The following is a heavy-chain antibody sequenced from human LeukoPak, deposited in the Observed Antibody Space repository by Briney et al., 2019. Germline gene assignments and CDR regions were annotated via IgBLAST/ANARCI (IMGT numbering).Heavy chain of an antibody. CDR2: ISSSSSYI. Sequence: PGGSLRLSCAASGFTFSSYSMNWVRQAPGKGLEWVSSISSSSSYIYYADSVKGRFTISRDNAKNSLYLQMNSLRAEGTAVYYCARGESITMIVVAHAFDIWGQGTMVTVSS. CDR1: GFTFSSYS. V-gene: IGHV3-21*01. CDR3: ARGESITMIVVAHAFDI. D-gene: IGHD3-22*01. J-gene: IGHJ3*02.